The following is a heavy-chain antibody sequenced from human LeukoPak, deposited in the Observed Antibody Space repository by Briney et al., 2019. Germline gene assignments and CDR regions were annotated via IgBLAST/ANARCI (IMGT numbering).Heavy chain of an antibody. CDR1: GYTFTSYD. Sequence: SVKVSCKASGYTFTSYDINWVRQATGQGLEWMGGIIPIFGAPNYAQKFQGRVTITADKSTSTAYMELSSLRSEDTAVYYCARAVQVTTGGLFDYWGQGTLVTVSS. V-gene: IGHV1-69*06. D-gene: IGHD4-17*01. CDR2: IIPIFGAP. J-gene: IGHJ4*02. CDR3: ARAVQVTTGGLFDY.